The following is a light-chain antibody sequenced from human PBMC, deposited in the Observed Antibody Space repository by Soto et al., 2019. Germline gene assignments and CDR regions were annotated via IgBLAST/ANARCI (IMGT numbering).Light chain of an antibody. J-gene: IGLJ3*02. Sequence: QSALTXXXXVXGSPGQXXXXXXTXXSXXVXXXXXVSWXQXHXTXAPXXIIYDVTNRPSXVPYRFSGSKSGSTASLTISGLQAEDEADYYCCSHAGGSSWVFGGGTKLTVL. V-gene: IGLV2-11*01. CDR2: DVT. CDR3: CSHAGGSSWV. CDR1: SXXVXXXXX.